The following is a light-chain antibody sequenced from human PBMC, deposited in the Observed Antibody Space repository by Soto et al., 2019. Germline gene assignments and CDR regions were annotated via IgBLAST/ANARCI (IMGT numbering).Light chain of an antibody. J-gene: IGKJ5*01. V-gene: IGKV3-20*01. CDR1: QSIRYNY. Sequence: EIVLTQSPGTLSLSPGEGATLSCRASQSIRYNYLAWYQQRPGQAPRLLIYDASSRATGVPDRFSGSGSGTDFTLTISRLEPEDFAVYSCQQYYGSSITFGQGTRLEIK. CDR3: QQYYGSSIT. CDR2: DAS.